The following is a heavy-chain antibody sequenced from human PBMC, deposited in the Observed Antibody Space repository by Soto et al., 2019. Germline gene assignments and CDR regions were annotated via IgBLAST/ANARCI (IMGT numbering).Heavy chain of an antibody. J-gene: IGHJ4*02. D-gene: IGHD2-2*01. CDR3: VRVLVTEGSSVFDY. V-gene: IGHV4-31*03. CDR1: GGSINSGGYY. CDR2: IYYSGST. Sequence: QVQLQESGPGLVKPSQTLSLTCTVSGGSINSGGYYWSWIRQHPGKGLEWIGYIYYSGSTYYNPSLKSRVTISVDTSKNQFSLKVSSVTAADTAVYYCVRVLVTEGSSVFDYWGQGTLVSVSS.